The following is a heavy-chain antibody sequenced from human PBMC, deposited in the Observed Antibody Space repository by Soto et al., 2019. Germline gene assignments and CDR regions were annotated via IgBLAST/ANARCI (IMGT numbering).Heavy chain of an antibody. J-gene: IGHJ1*01. CDR2: SNPRGGST. CDR3: AREVVVGVDATAY. V-gene: IGHV1-46*01. D-gene: IGHD3-3*01. CDR1: GYTFTSDY. Sequence: QVQLVQSGAEVKKPGASVKVSCKASGYTFTSDYMHWVRQAPGQGLEWMARSNPRGGSTIYSQTFLVRFSVTRDTSTSTVYMELSSLSSEDTAVYYCAREVVVGVDATAYWDQGTLVTVSS.